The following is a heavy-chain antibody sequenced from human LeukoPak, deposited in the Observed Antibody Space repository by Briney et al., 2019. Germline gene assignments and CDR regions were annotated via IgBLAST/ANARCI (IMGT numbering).Heavy chain of an antibody. J-gene: IGHJ4*02. Sequence: ASVKVSCKASGYTFTGYYMHWVRQAPGHGLEWMGRINPNSGGTNYAQKFQGRVTMTRDTSISTAYMELSRLRSDDTAVYYCATLSDTGGYSYGWDPFDYWGQGTLVTVSS. CDR2: INPNSGGT. CDR3: ATLSDTGGYSYGWDPFDY. V-gene: IGHV1-2*06. CDR1: GYTFTGYY. D-gene: IGHD5-18*01.